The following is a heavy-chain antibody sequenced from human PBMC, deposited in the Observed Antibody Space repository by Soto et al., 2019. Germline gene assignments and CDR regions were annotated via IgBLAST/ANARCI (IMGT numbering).Heavy chain of an antibody. V-gene: IGHV3-30-3*01. D-gene: IGHD6-19*01. CDR2: ISNDGGKK. Sequence: PGGSLRLSCAASGFIFSTYAMHWVRQAPGKGLEWVAVISNDGGKKYFGDSVKGRFTISRDNSKNTVYLQMNSLRDEDTAVYYFVRSIAVDGLDYWGQGTQLTVSS. CDR3: VRSIAVDGLDY. CDR1: GFIFSTYA. J-gene: IGHJ4*02.